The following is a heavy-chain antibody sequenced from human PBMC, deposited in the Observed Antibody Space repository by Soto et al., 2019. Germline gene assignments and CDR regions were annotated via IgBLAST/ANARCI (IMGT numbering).Heavy chain of an antibody. D-gene: IGHD2-15*01. CDR3: ARGDREDIAVVIGARPGEYGVDV. CDR1: GFTFRIYA. V-gene: IGHV3-30-3*01. CDR2: ISYDGSNK. Sequence: QVQLVESGGGVVQPGRSLRLSCAASGFTFRIYAMHWVRQAPGKGLECAAVISYDGSNKFYRDSVKGRFTISRDNSKNTLYLQINSMRYEVAAVYYCARGDREDIAVVIGARPGEYGVDVWGQATAVTVPS. J-gene: IGHJ6*01.